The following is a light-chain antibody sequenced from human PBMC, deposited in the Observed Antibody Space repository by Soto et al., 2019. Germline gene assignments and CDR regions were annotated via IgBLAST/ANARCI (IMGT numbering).Light chain of an antibody. J-gene: IGKJ3*01. Sequence: EIVMTQSPATLSVSPGERATLSCRASQSVSSNLAWYQQKPGQAPRLLIYGASSRATGIPDRFSGSGSGTDFTLTISRLEPEDFAVYYCQQYGSSLLFGPGTKVDIK. CDR3: QQYGSSLL. CDR2: GAS. V-gene: IGKV3-20*01. CDR1: QSVSSN.